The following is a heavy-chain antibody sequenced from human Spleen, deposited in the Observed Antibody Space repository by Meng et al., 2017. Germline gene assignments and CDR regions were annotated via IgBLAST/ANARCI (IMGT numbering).Heavy chain of an antibody. Sequence: QPQLQESGPGLVKPSGALSLTCGVSGGSISTSGYYWGWIRQPPGKGLEWIGSIGHSGITYYTPSLKSRVTVSIDTSKSQFSLKLTSVTAADTAVYYCVRSSGWVRTGFDPWGQGTLVTVSS. J-gene: IGHJ5*02. D-gene: IGHD6-19*01. CDR3: VRSSGWVRTGFDP. CDR1: GGSISTSGYY. V-gene: IGHV4-39*01. CDR2: IGHSGIT.